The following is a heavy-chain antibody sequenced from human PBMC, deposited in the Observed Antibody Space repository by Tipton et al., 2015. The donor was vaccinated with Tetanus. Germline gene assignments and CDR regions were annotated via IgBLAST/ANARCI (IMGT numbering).Heavy chain of an antibody. V-gene: IGHV3-21*01. CDR3: ASGSALDY. CDR1: GFIFSSYT. CDR2: ISSTSSYI. Sequence: SLRLSCEVSGFIFSSYTMNWVRQAPGKGLEWVSSISSTSSYIYYADSLKGRFTISRDNAKSSLYLQMNSLRAEDTAVYYCASGSALDYWGQGILVTVSS. J-gene: IGHJ4*02. D-gene: IGHD6-25*01.